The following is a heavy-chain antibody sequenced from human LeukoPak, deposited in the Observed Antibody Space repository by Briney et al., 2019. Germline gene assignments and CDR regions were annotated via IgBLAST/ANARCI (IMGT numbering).Heavy chain of an antibody. D-gene: IGHD4-23*01. V-gene: IGHV3-30*02. CDR2: IRFDGSNK. Sequence: GGSLRLSCAASGFTFSSYGMHWVRQAPGKGLEWVAFIRFDGSNKYYADSVKGRFTISRDNSKNTLYLQMNSLRAEDTAVYYCAGDLRWCPMGWGQGTLVTVSS. CDR3: AGDLRWCPMG. J-gene: IGHJ4*02. CDR1: GFTFSSYG.